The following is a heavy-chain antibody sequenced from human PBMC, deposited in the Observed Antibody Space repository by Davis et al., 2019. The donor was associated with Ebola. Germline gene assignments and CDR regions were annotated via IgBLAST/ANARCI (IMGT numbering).Heavy chain of an antibody. Sequence: GGSLRLSCAASGFTFSSYDMSWVRQAPGKGLEWVSGISGSDSSTNYADSVKGRFTISRDNSKNTLYLQMNSLRAEDTAVYYCAREGLGSDRYFDYWGQGTLVTVSS. CDR2: ISGSDSST. V-gene: IGHV3-23*01. CDR1: GFTFSSYD. CDR3: AREGLGSDRYFDY. D-gene: IGHD3-10*01. J-gene: IGHJ4*02.